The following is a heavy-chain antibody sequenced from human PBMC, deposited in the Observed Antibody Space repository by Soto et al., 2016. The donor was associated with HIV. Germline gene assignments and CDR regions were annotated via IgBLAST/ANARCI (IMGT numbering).Heavy chain of an antibody. CDR3: ARGLLYTAGYLIDF. CDR1: GYIFNSYD. CDR2: MNPTSQNS. V-gene: IGHV1-8*02. D-gene: IGHD2-2*03. J-gene: IGHJ4*02. Sequence: QVQLVQSGAEVKKPGASVKVSCKTSGYIFNSYDINWVRQGSGQGLEWMGWMNPTSQNSGSSQKFQGRVTMTTNTSINTAYLEMTGLSFDDTAVYYCARGLLYTAGYLIDFWGQGVLVTVSS.